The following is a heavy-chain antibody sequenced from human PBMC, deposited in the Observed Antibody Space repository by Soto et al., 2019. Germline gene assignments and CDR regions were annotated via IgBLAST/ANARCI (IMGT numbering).Heavy chain of an antibody. Sequence: EVQLLESGGGLVQPGGSLRLSCAASGFTFSSYVMSWVRQAPGKGLEWVSGISGSGGSTYCADSVKGRFTISRDNFKNTLFLHMNSLRAEDTAVYYCASPGNPLDYWGQGTLVTVSS. CDR1: GFTFSSYV. J-gene: IGHJ4*02. CDR2: ISGSGGST. V-gene: IGHV3-23*01. D-gene: IGHD1-1*01. CDR3: ASPGNPLDY.